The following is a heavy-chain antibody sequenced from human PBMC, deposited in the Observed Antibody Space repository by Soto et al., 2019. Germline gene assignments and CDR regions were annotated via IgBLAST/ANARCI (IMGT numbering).Heavy chain of an antibody. J-gene: IGHJ4*02. CDR3: AKGPRPAWRLDYYFDY. CDR2: ISWNSGSI. Sequence: GGSLRLSCAASGFTFDDYAMHWVRQAPGKGLEWVSGISWNSGSIGYADSVKGRFTISRDNAKNSLYLQMNSLRAEDTALYYCAKGPRPAWRLDYYFDYWGQGTLVTVSS. CDR1: GFTFDDYA. V-gene: IGHV3-9*01.